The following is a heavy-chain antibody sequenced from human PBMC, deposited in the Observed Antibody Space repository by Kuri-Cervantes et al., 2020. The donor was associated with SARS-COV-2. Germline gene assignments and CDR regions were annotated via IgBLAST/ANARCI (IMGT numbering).Heavy chain of an antibody. J-gene: IGHJ4*02. CDR1: GFTFSSYA. Sequence: GGSLRLSCAASGFTFSSYAMSWVRQAPGKGLEWVSAISGSGGSTYYADSVKGRFTISRDNSKNTLYLQMNSLRAEDTAVYYCAITMIVVVITTAPLDYWGQGTLVTVSS. V-gene: IGHV3-23*01. D-gene: IGHD3-22*01. CDR3: AITMIVVVITTAPLDY. CDR2: ISGSGGST.